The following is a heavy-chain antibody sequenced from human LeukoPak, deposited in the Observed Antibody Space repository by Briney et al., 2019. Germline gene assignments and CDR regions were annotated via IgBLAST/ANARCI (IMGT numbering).Heavy chain of an antibody. CDR1: GYTFTGYY. CDR3: AREFRRIGERFLSGWFDP. CDR2: INPNSGGT. J-gene: IGHJ5*02. Sequence: ASVKVSCKASGYTFTGYYMHWVRQAPGQGLEWMGWINPNSGGTNYAQKFQGRVTMTRDTSISTAYMELSRLRSDDTAVYYCAREFRRIGERFLSGWFDPWGQGTLVTVSS. D-gene: IGHD3-3*01. V-gene: IGHV1-2*02.